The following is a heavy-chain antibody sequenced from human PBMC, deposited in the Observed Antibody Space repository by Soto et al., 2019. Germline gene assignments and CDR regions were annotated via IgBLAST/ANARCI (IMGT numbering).Heavy chain of an antibody. CDR3: AREGGTTNAFNI. Sequence: QVQLVESGGGVVQPGRSLRLSCAASGFTFSNYAVRWVRQAPGKGLEWVAVISYDGNTKYYADSVKGRFTISRDNSENTLYLQMNSLRADDTAEYYCAREGGTTNAFNIWGQGTVVTVSS. V-gene: IGHV3-30-3*01. CDR1: GFTFSNYA. D-gene: IGHD1-1*01. CDR2: ISYDGNTK. J-gene: IGHJ3*02.